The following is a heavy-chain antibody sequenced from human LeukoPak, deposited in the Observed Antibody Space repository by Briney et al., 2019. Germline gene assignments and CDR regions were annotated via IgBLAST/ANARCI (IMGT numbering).Heavy chain of an antibody. J-gene: IGHJ4*02. CDR2: FDPEDGET. Sequence: ASVKVSCKVSGYTLTELSMHWVRQAPGKGLEWMGGFDPEDGETIYAQKFQGRVTMTEDTSTDTAYMELSGLRSEDTAVYYCATGPLEWYSGTIRYFDYWGQGTLVTVSS. V-gene: IGHV1-24*01. CDR1: GYTLTELS. D-gene: IGHD1-26*01. CDR3: ATGPLEWYSGTIRYFDY.